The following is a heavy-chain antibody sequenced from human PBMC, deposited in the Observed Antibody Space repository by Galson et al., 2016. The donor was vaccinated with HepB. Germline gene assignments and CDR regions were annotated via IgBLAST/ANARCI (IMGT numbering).Heavy chain of an antibody. CDR2: IHHSGST. V-gene: IGHV4-4*02. CDR1: GGSISSSNW. D-gene: IGHD6-19*01. Sequence: EPLSLTCAVSGGSISSSNWFSWVRQPPEKGLEWIGEIHHSGSTHYSPSFKGRVSISVDKSNNQLSLNLGSVTAADTALYYCAHSGGWYRFDYWGQGTLVSVSS. J-gene: IGHJ4*02. CDR3: AHSGGWYRFDY.